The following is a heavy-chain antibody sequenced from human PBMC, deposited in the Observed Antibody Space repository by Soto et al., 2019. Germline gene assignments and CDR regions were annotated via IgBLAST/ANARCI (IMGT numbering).Heavy chain of an antibody. CDR2: IYHSGST. D-gene: IGHD6-6*01. V-gene: IGHV4-30-4*01. J-gene: IGHJ5*02. Sequence: SETLSLTCTVSGGSLSSGDYYWSWIRQPPGKGLEWIGFIYHSGSTYYNPSLKSRVTISVDTSKNQFSLKLSSVTAADTAVYYCARGRLGIAARYNWFDPWGQGTLVTVSS. CDR3: ARGRLGIAARYNWFDP. CDR1: GGSLSSGDYY.